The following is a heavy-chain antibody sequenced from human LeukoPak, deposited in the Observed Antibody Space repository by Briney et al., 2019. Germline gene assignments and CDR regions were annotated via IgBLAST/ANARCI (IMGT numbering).Heavy chain of an antibody. CDR1: GYTFTGYY. V-gene: IGHV1-2*02. D-gene: IGHD3-22*01. Sequence: GASVKVSCKASGYTFTGYYMHWVRQAPGQGLEWMGWINPNSGGTNYAQKFQGRVTMTRDTSISTAYMELSRLRSDDTAVYYCARVGTYDSSGYYYYFDYWGQGTLVTVSS. CDR2: INPNSGGT. CDR3: ARVGTYDSSGYYYYFDY. J-gene: IGHJ4*02.